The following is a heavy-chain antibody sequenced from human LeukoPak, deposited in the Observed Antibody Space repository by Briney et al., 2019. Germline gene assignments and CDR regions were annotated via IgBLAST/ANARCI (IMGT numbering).Heavy chain of an antibody. CDR2: ISSSGSTI. V-gene: IGHV3-48*03. CDR3: AREAGLYGDYARRFDP. D-gene: IGHD4-17*01. Sequence: GSLRLSCAASGFTFSSYEMNWVRQAPGKGLEWVSYISSSGSTIYYADSVKGRFTISRDNAKNSLYLQMNSLRAEDTAVYYCAREAGLYGDYARRFDPWGQGTLVTVSS. CDR1: GFTFSSYE. J-gene: IGHJ5*02.